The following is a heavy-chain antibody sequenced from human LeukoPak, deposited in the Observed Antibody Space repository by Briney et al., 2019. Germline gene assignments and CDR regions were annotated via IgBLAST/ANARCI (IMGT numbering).Heavy chain of an antibody. D-gene: IGHD7-27*01. V-gene: IGHV3-30*04. CDR2: ISYDGKKI. Sequence: PGGSLRLSCAASGFTFSDYSMHWVRQAPGKGLEWVAVISYDGKKIFYADSVKGRFTISRDNSKNTVDLQMNSLRAEDTAVYYCARGLGILGYFDLWGRGTLVTVSS. J-gene: IGHJ2*01. CDR3: ARGLGILGYFDL. CDR1: GFTFSDYS.